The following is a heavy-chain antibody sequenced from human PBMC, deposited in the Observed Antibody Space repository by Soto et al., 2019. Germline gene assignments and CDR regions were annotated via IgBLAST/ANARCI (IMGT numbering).Heavy chain of an antibody. D-gene: IGHD3-16*01. CDR3: ARIPVGVRGPLYGMDV. J-gene: IGHJ6*02. V-gene: IGHV1-18*01. Sequence: EASVKVSCKASGYTFTSYGISWVRQAPGQGLEWMGWISAYNGNTNYAQKLQGRVTMTTDTSTSTAYMELRSLRSDDTAVYYCARIPVGVRGPLYGMDVWGQGTTVTVSS. CDR2: ISAYNGNT. CDR1: GYTFTSYG.